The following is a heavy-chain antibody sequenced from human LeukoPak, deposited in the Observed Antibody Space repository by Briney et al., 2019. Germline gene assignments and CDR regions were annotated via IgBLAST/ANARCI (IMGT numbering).Heavy chain of an antibody. D-gene: IGHD3-3*01. Sequence: GGSLRLSCAASGFTFSSYAMSWVRQAPGKGLEWVSAISGSGGSTYYADSVKGRFTISRDNSKSTLYVQMNSLRAEGTAVYYCAKVYHVFWSGYLDFWGQGTLVTVSS. CDR2: ISGSGGST. V-gene: IGHV3-23*01. CDR1: GFTFSSYA. CDR3: AKVYHVFWSGYLDF. J-gene: IGHJ4*02.